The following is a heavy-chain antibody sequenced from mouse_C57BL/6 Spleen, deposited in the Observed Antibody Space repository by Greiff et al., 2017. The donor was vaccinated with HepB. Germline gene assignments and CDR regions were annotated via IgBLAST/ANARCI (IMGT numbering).Heavy chain of an antibody. D-gene: IGHD2-1*01. CDR3: ARVYSYAMDY. J-gene: IGHJ4*01. V-gene: IGHV14-3*01. CDR2: IDPANGNT. CDR1: GFNIKNNY. Sequence: EVKLVESVAELVRPGASVKLSCTASGFNIKNNYMHWVKQRPEQGLEWIGRIDPANGNTKYAPKFQGKATITADTSSNTAYLQLSSLTSEDTAIYYCARVYSYAMDYWGQGTSVTVSS.